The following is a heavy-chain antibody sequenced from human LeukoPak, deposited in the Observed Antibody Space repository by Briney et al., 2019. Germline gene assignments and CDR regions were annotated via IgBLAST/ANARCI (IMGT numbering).Heavy chain of an antibody. Sequence: ASVKVSCKASGYTFTGYYMHWVRQAPGQGLEWMGWINPNSGGTNYAQHFQGRVTMSRDTSISKAYMDLSSLRSDDTAVYYCARAVGYGSGTYRQYFFDYWGQGTLVTVSS. CDR1: GYTFTGYY. CDR3: ARAVGYGSGTYRQYFFDY. CDR2: INPNSGGT. D-gene: IGHD3-10*01. J-gene: IGHJ4*02. V-gene: IGHV1-2*02.